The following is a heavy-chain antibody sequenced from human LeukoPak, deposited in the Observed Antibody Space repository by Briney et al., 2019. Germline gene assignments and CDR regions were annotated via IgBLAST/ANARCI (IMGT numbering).Heavy chain of an antibody. V-gene: IGHV4-4*02. J-gene: IGHJ4*01. CDR3: ARQYRDGGFYYGYYFDY. Sequence: PSETLSLTCGVSGGSINSGVWWSWARQPPGKGLEWIGEIYHGGGSNYNASLRSRVTISVDKSKNQFSLQLNSVTAADTAVYYCARQYRDGGFYYGYYFDYWGPGILVTVSS. CDR1: GGSINSGVW. D-gene: IGHD3-22*01. CDR2: IYHGGGS.